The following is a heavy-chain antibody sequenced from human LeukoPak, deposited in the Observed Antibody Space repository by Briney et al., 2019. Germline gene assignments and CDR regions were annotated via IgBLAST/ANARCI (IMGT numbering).Heavy chain of an antibody. CDR3: ASGEHRGYSYGQDYCYYGMDV. J-gene: IGHJ6*02. Sequence: ASVKVSCKASGYTFTSYAMNWVRQAPGQGLEWMGWINTNTGNPTYAQGFTGRFVFSLDTSVSTAYLQISSLKAEDTAVYYCASGEHRGYSYGQDYCYYGMDVWGQGTTVTVSS. CDR2: INTNTGNP. V-gene: IGHV7-4-1*02. D-gene: IGHD5-18*01. CDR1: GYTFTSYA.